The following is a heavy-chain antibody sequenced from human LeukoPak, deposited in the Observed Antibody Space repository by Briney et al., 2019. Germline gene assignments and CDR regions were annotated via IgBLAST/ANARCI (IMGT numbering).Heavy chain of an antibody. D-gene: IGHD1-1*01. Sequence: GGSLRLSCAASGFTFGSYAMSWVRQAPWKELEWVSGISGSGGSTYYADSVKGRFTISRDNSKNTLYLQMNSLRAEDTAVYYCAKDLSYNYGATKDYWGQGTLVTVSS. V-gene: IGHV3-23*01. CDR1: GFTFGSYA. CDR3: AKDLSYNYGATKDY. CDR2: ISGSGGST. J-gene: IGHJ4*02.